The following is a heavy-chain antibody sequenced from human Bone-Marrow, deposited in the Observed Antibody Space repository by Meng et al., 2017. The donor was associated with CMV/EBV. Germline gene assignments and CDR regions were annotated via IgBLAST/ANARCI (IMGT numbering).Heavy chain of an antibody. D-gene: IGHD5-24*01. J-gene: IGHJ4*02. CDR1: GFTFSSYA. CDR3: ARWLQLGGRRYFDY. V-gene: IGHV3-30*04. Sequence: GESLKISCAASGFTFSSYAMHWVRQAPGKGLEWVAVISYDGSNKYYADYVKGRFTIARDNSKTTLYMQMNSLRAEDTAVYYCARWLQLGGRRYFDYWGQGTLVTVSS. CDR2: ISYDGSNK.